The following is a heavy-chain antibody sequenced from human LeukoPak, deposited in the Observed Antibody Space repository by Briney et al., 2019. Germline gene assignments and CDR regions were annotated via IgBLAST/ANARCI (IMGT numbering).Heavy chain of an antibody. D-gene: IGHD2-2*01. CDR3: AKIADCSSTSCYHRRGHNWFDP. CDR1: GASISRYY. Sequence: PSETLSLTCTVSGASISRYYWSWIRQPPGKGLEWIGSIYYSGSTYYNPSLKSRVTISVDTSKNQFSLKLSSVTAADTAVYYCAKIADCSSTSCYHRRGHNWFDPWGQGTLVTVSS. V-gene: IGHV4-59*05. J-gene: IGHJ5*02. CDR2: IYYSGST.